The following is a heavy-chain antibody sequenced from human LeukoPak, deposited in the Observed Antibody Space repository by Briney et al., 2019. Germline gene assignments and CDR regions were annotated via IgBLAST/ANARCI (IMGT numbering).Heavy chain of an antibody. CDR2: ISYDGSDT. CDR3: AKEGSVDSSGWYFDF. Sequence: GRSLRLSCAASGITFINHAMDWVRQAPGKGLEWVAVISYDGSDTYYADSVKGRFTISRDNSKNTVFLKMNKLRVEDTGVYYCAKEGSVDSSGWYFDFWGQGTLVTVSS. J-gene: IGHJ4*02. V-gene: IGHV3-30-3*01. CDR1: GITFINHA. D-gene: IGHD6-19*01.